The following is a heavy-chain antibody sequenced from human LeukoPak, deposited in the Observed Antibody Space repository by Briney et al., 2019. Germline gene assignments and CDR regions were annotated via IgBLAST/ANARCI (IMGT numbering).Heavy chain of an antibody. Sequence: GGSLRLSCAASGFTFSSYSMNWVRQAPGKGLEWVSSISSSSSYIYYADSVKGRFTISRDNAKNSLYLQMNSLRAEDTAVYFCARENGNYYQDFDYWGQGTLVTVSS. D-gene: IGHD3-22*01. CDR2: ISSSSSYI. CDR3: ARENGNYYQDFDY. CDR1: GFTFSSYS. J-gene: IGHJ4*02. V-gene: IGHV3-21*01.